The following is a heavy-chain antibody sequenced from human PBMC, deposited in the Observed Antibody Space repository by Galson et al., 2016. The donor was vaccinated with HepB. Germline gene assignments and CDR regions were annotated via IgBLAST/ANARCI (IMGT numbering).Heavy chain of an antibody. CDR3: ARVSCTNGVCYTPDS. Sequence: VKVSCKASGYTFTNYAMHWVRQAPGQRLEWMGWINGDNGNTRYSQNFQGRVTITRDTSASTAYMELSSLRSEDAAVYYCARVSCTNGVCYTPDSWGQGTLVTVSS. V-gene: IGHV1-3*01. J-gene: IGHJ4*02. CDR1: GYTFTNYA. D-gene: IGHD2-8*01. CDR2: INGDNGNT.